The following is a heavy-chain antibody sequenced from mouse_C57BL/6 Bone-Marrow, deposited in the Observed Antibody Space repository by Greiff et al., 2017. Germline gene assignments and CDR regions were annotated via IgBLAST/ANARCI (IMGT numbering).Heavy chain of an antibody. CDR2: IDPENGDT. D-gene: IGHD2-3*01. Sequence: EVKLMESGAELVRPGASVKLSCTASGFNIKDDYMHWVKQRPEKGLEWIGWIDPENGDTEYASKFQGKATITADTSSNTAYLQLSSLTSEDTAVYYCTTEGWLLPWYFDVWGTGTTVTVSS. V-gene: IGHV14-4*01. CDR1: GFNIKDDY. CDR3: TTEGWLLPWYFDV. J-gene: IGHJ1*03.